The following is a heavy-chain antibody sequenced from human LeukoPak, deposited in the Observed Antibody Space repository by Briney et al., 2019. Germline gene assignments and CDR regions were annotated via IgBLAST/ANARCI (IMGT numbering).Heavy chain of an antibody. V-gene: IGHV4-4*07. D-gene: IGHD1-26*01. CDR1: GGSISSYY. CDR3: ARENSGSYREFDY. CDR2: IYTSGST. J-gene: IGHJ4*02. Sequence: SETLSLTCTVSGGSISSYYWSWIRQPAGKGLEWIGRIYTSGSTNYNASLKSRVSMSVDTSKNQFSLKLSSVTAADTGVFYCARENSGSYREFDYWGQGTLVTVSS.